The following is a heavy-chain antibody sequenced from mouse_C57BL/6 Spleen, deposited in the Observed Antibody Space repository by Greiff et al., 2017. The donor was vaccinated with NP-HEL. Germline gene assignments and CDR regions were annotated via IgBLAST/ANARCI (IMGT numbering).Heavy chain of an antibody. CDR3: ARDKLGTWDFDY. D-gene: IGHD2-12*01. CDR2: ISDGGSYT. Sequence: DVMLVESGGGLVKPGGSLKLSCAASGFTFSSYAMSWVRQTPEKRLEWVATISDGGSYTYYPDNVKGRFTISRDNAKNNLYLQMSHLKSEDTAMYYCARDKLGTWDFDYWGQGTTLTVSS. CDR1: GFTFSSYA. V-gene: IGHV5-4*01. J-gene: IGHJ2*01.